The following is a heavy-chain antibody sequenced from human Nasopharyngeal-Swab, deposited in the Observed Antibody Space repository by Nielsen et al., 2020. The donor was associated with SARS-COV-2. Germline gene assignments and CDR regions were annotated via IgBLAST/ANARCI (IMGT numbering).Heavy chain of an antibody. Sequence: GESLKISCAASGFTFSGSAMHWVRQASGKGLEWVGRIRSKANSYATAYAASVKGRFTISRDDSKNTAYLQMNSLKTEDTAVYYCTRGGIVGPPELGMDVWGQETTVTVSS. V-gene: IGHV3-73*01. CDR1: GFTFSGSA. CDR3: TRGGIVGPPELGMDV. D-gene: IGHD1-26*01. J-gene: IGHJ6*02. CDR2: IRSKANSYAT.